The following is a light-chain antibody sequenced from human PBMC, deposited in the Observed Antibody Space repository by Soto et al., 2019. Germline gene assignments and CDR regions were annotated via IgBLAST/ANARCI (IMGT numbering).Light chain of an antibody. J-gene: IGKJ1*01. CDR2: DAS. CDR1: QTISSW. CDR3: QQYRSYPWT. V-gene: IGKV1-5*01. Sequence: DIQMTQSPSTLSASVGDRVTITCRPSQTISSWLAWYQQKPGRAPNLLIYDASSLESGVPSRFSGSGSGTEFTLTISSLQPDDFVAYYCQQYRSYPWTFGQGTKVEIK.